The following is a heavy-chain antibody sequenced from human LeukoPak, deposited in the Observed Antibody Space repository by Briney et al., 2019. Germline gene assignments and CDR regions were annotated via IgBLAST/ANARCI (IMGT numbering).Heavy chain of an antibody. Sequence: PSETLSLTCAVYGGSFSGYYWSWIRQPPGKGLEWIGEINHSGSTNYNPSLKSRVTISVDTSKNQFSLKLSSVTAADTAVYYCARQAAPSAFDIWGQGTMVTVSS. CDR2: INHSGST. CDR1: GGSFSGYY. J-gene: IGHJ3*02. D-gene: IGHD6-13*01. V-gene: IGHV4-34*01. CDR3: ARQAAPSAFDI.